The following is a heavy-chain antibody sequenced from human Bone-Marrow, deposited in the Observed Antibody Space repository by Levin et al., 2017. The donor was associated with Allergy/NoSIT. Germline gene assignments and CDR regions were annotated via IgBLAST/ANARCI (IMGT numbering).Heavy chain of an antibody. J-gene: IGHJ4*02. D-gene: IGHD6-19*01. CDR3: AKDHPSNGWPTFEY. CDR2: VTNNGGKT. V-gene: IGHV3-23*01. Sequence: GGSLRLSCAASGFSVSSRAMSWVRQAPGRGLEWVSSVTNNGGKTYYADSVKGRFVISRDDYKNTVELQMNNLRADDTAMYYCAKDHPSNGWPTFEYWGQGTLVTVSS. CDR1: GFSVSSRA.